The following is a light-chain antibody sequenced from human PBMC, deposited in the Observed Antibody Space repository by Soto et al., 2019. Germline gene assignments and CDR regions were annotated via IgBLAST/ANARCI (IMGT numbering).Light chain of an antibody. CDR3: QQYDNLPLT. Sequence: HSAGTLSLSHEARATLSCRASQSVSASLAWYQQKPGQPPRLLIFGASSRATGVPARFSGSGSGTEFTLTINSLQSEDFAVYFCQQYDNLPLTFGPGTKVDIK. J-gene: IGKJ3*01. CDR1: QSVSAS. CDR2: GAS. V-gene: IGKV3-15*01.